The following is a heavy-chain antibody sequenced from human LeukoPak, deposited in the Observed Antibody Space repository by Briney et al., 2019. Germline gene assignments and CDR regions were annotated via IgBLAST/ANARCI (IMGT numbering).Heavy chain of an antibody. CDR2: INPNSGGT. V-gene: IGHV1-2*02. D-gene: IGHD5-12*01. CDR1: GYTFTGYY. J-gene: IGHJ4*02. CDR3: ARGGPIVATIRWDY. Sequence: ASVKVSCKASGYTFTGYYMHWMRQAPGQGLEWMGWINPNSGGTNYAQKFQGRVTMTRDTSISTAYMELSRLRSDDTAVYYCARGGPIVATIRWDYWGQGTLVTVSS.